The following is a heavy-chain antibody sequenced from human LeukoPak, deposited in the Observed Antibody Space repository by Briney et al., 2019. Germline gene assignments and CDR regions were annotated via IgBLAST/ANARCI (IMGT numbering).Heavy chain of an antibody. CDR2: IYTSGST. CDR1: GGSISTYY. V-gene: IGHV4-4*07. CDR3: ARSIAVGGPQFAYYYYMDV. Sequence: PSETLSLTCTISGGSISTYYWSWIRPPAGKGLEWLGRIYTSGSTNYNPSLKSRATISVHKSKQQFSLKLSSVTAADTGVYYCARSIAVGGPQFAYYYYMDVWGKGTTVTVSS. D-gene: IGHD6-6*01. J-gene: IGHJ6*03.